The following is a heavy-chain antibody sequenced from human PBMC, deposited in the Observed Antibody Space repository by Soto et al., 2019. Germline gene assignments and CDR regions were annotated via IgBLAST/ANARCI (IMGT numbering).Heavy chain of an antibody. CDR2: ISYDGSNK. V-gene: IGHV3-30-3*01. D-gene: IGHD1-26*01. CDR3: ASSAGGPFDY. Sequence: GGSLRLSCAASGFTFSSYAMHWVRQAPGKGLEWVAVISYDGSNKYYADSVKGRFTISRDNSKNTLYLQMNSLRAEDTAVYYCASSAGGPFDYWGQGTLVTVSS. J-gene: IGHJ4*02. CDR1: GFTFSSYA.